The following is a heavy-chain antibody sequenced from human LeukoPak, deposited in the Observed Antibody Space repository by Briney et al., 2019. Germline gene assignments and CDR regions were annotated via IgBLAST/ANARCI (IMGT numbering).Heavy chain of an antibody. CDR2: ISWNSGSI. V-gene: IGHV3-9*01. J-gene: IGHJ4*02. Sequence: PGGSLRLSCAASGFTFDDYAMHWVRQAPGKGLEWVSGISWNSGSIGYADSVKGRFTISRDNAKNSLYLQMHSLRADDTAIYYCVRDTYRTAVAGSSGLGYWGQGTLVTVSS. D-gene: IGHD6-19*01. CDR1: GFTFDDYA. CDR3: VRDTYRTAVAGSSGLGY.